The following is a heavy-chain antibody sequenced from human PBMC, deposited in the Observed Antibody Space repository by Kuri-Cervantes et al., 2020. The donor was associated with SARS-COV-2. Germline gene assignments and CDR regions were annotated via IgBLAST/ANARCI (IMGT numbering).Heavy chain of an antibody. CDR1: GVSISGSTYH. CDR2: IHDSGST. CDR3: ARGRRLRFLEWLGFDP. V-gene: IGHV4-39*01. Sequence: SETLSLTCTVSGVSISGSTYHWGWVRQSPGKGLEWIASIHDSGSTLYNMSLKSRVTLSVYTSKNQFSLKLSSVTAADTAVYYCARGRRLRFLEWLGFDPWGQGTLVTVSS. J-gene: IGHJ5*02. D-gene: IGHD3-3*01.